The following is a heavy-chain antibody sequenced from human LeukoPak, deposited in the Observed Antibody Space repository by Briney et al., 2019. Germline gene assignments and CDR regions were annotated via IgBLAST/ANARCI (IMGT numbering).Heavy chain of an antibody. CDR3: AKARNDLGITIFGVVSSPFDY. Sequence: GGSLRLSCAASGFTFSSYAMHWVRQAPGKGLEWVAVISYDGSNKYYADSVKGRFTISRDNSKNTLYLQMNSLRAEDTAVYYCAKARNDLGITIFGVVSSPFDYWGQGTLVTVSS. CDR1: GFTFSSYA. J-gene: IGHJ4*02. V-gene: IGHV3-30-3*01. D-gene: IGHD3-3*01. CDR2: ISYDGSNK.